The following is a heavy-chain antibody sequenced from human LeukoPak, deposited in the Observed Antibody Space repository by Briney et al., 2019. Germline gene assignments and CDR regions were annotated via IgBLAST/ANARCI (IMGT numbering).Heavy chain of an antibody. CDR1: GFIFSNYW. CDR3: ARKDSSGWYYNY. Sequence: PGGSLRLSCAASGFIFSNYWLHWVRQAPGKGLVWVSRIDNDGTITNYADSVKGRFAISRDNAKNSLYLQMNSLRAEDTALYYCARKDSSGWYYNYWGPGTLVTVSS. D-gene: IGHD6-19*01. J-gene: IGHJ4*02. CDR2: IDNDGTIT. V-gene: IGHV3-74*01.